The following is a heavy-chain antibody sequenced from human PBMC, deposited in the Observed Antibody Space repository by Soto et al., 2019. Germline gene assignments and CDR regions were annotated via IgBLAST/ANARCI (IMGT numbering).Heavy chain of an antibody. Sequence: GGSLRLSCAASGCTFSSYSMNWVRQAPGKGLEWVSSISSSSSYIYYADSVKGRFTISRDNAKNSLYLQMNSLRAEDTAVYYCARRTPGIAAAGTNYYYGMDVWGQGTTVTVSS. CDR3: ARRTPGIAAAGTNYYYGMDV. CDR2: ISSSSSYI. D-gene: IGHD6-13*01. CDR1: GCTFSSYS. V-gene: IGHV3-21*01. J-gene: IGHJ6*02.